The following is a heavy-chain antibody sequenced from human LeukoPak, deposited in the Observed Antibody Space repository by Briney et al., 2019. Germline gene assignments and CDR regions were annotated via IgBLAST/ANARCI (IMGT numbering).Heavy chain of an antibody. CDR2: IEEDGSEK. Sequence: GGSLRLSCAASGFTFSRYWTSWVRQAPGKGLEWVASIEEDGSEKYYVDSVKGRCTISRDNAKNSLYLQMNSLRAEDTAVYYCARVGYCSSTSCEYYFDYWGQGTLVTVSS. V-gene: IGHV3-7*02. CDR3: ARVGYCSSTSCEYYFDY. D-gene: IGHD2-2*01. CDR1: GFTFSRYW. J-gene: IGHJ4*02.